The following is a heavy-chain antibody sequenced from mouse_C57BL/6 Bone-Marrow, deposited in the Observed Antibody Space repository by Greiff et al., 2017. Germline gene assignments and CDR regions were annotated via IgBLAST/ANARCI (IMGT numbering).Heavy chain of an antibody. J-gene: IGHJ1*03. Sequence: EVQLQQSVAELVRPGASVKLSCTASGFNIKNTYMHWVKQRPEQGLEWIGMIDPANGNTTYAPKFQGKATITADTSSNTAYLQLSSLTSEDTAIYYCVIYYDYDWYFDVWGTGTTVTVSS. CDR2: IDPANGNT. CDR3: VIYYDYDWYFDV. CDR1: GFNIKNTY. V-gene: IGHV14-3*01. D-gene: IGHD2-4*01.